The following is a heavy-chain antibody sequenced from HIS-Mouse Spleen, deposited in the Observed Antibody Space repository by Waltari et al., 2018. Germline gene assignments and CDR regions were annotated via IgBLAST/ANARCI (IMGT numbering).Heavy chain of an antibody. CDR3: AKAASYSSSSHFDY. CDR2: ISWNSGSI. CDR1: GFTFDDYA. D-gene: IGHD6-6*01. Sequence: EVQLVESGGGLVQPGRSLRLSCAASGFTFDDYAMHWVRQAPGKGLEWVSGISWNSGSIGYADSVKGRCTISRDNAKNSLYLQMNSLRAEDTALYYCAKAASYSSSSHFDYWGQGTLVTVSS. V-gene: IGHV3-9*01. J-gene: IGHJ4*02.